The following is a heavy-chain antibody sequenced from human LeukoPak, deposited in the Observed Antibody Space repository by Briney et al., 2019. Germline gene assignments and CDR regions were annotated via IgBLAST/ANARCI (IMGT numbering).Heavy chain of an antibody. Sequence: ASVKVSCKASGSTFTTYGLGWVRQAPGQGLEWMGWISTYNGNTNYAQKLQGRVTMTRDTSTGTAYMELRSLRSDDTAVYYCARRGINNWFDPWGQGTLVTVSS. CDR1: GSTFTTYG. V-gene: IGHV1-18*01. CDR3: ARRGINNWFDP. J-gene: IGHJ5*02. CDR2: ISTYNGNT. D-gene: IGHD2-15*01.